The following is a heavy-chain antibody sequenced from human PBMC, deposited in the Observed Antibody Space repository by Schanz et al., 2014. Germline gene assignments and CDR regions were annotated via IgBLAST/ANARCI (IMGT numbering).Heavy chain of an antibody. D-gene: IGHD4-17*01. CDR3: ARDRGHGDLPGDI. V-gene: IGHV4-31*03. CDR2: ISYSGST. CDR1: GDSISSGGYY. J-gene: IGHJ3*02. Sequence: QVQLQESGPGLVKPSQTLSLTCTVSGDSISSGGYYWSWIRQHPGKGLEWIGYISYSGSTYYNPSLKSRVTMSVDTSKNQISLKLRSVTAADTAVYYCARDRGHGDLPGDIWGQGTMVTVSS.